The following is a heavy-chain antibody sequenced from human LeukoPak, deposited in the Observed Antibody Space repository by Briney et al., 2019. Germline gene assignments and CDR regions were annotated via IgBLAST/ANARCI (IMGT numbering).Heavy chain of an antibody. CDR2: IYYSGST. CDR1: GGSISSYY. CDR3: ARLVVGSRFDP. J-gene: IGHJ5*02. Sequence: SETLSFTCTVSGGSISSYYWSWIRQPPGKGLEWIGYIYYSGSTNYNPSLKSRVTISVDTSKNQFSLKLSSVTAADTAVYYCARLVVGSRFDPWGQGTLVTVSS. V-gene: IGHV4-59*01. D-gene: IGHD1-26*01.